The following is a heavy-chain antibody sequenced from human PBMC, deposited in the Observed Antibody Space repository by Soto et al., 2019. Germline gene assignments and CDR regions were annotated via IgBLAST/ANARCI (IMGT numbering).Heavy chain of an antibody. J-gene: IGHJ4*02. CDR2: IKQDGSEK. D-gene: IGHD3-22*01. CDR3: ARGHPYDSSGYYPVGY. CDR1: GFTFSSYW. Sequence: EVQLVESGGGLVQPGGSLRLSCAASGFTFSSYWMSWVRQAPGKGLEWVANIKQDGSEKYYVDSVKGRFTISRDNAKTSLYLQMNSLRAEDTAVYYCARGHPYDSSGYYPVGYWGQGSLVTVSS. V-gene: IGHV3-7*05.